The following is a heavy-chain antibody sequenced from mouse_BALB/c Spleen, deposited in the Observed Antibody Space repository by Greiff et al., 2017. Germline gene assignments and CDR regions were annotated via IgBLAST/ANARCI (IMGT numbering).Heavy chain of an antibody. V-gene: IGHV3-2*02. D-gene: IGHD1-1*01. CDR2: ISYSGST. J-gene: IGHJ3*01. CDR3: APNPSYYYGSAWFAY. Sequence: EVKLQESGPGLVKPSQSLSLTCTVTGYSITSDYAWNWIRQFPGNKLEWMGYISYSGSTSYNPSLKSRISITRDTSKNQFFLQLNSVTTEDTATYYCAPNPSYYYGSAWFAYWGQGTLVTVSA. CDR1: GYSITSDYA.